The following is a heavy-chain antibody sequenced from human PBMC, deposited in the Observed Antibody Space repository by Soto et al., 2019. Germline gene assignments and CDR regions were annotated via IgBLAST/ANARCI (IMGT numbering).Heavy chain of an antibody. Sequence: PGGSLRLSCAASGFTFSSYWMHWVRQAPGKGLVWVSRINSDGSSTSYADSVKGRFTISRDNAKNTLYLQMNSLRAEDTAVYYCVRKSLVVAAATREDYWGQGTQVTVSS. V-gene: IGHV3-74*01. J-gene: IGHJ4*02. CDR3: VRKSLVVAAATREDY. D-gene: IGHD2-15*01. CDR2: INSDGSST. CDR1: GFTFSSYW.